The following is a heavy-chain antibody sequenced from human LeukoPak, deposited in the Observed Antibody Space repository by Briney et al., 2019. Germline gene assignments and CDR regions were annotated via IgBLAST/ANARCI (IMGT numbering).Heavy chain of an antibody. CDR3: ARSPIARYSGYDSVPRFDY. CDR1: GYTFTGHY. Sequence: ASVKVSCKASGYTFTGHYMHWVRQAPGQGLEWMGWINPNSGGTNYAQKFQGRVTMTRDTSISTAYMELSRLRSDDTAVYYCARSPIARYSGYDSVPRFDYWGQGTLVTVSS. V-gene: IGHV1-2*02. CDR2: INPNSGGT. D-gene: IGHD5-12*01. J-gene: IGHJ4*02.